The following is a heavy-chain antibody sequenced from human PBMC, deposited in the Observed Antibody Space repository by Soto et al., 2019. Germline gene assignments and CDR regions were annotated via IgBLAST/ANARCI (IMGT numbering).Heavy chain of an antibody. CDR1: GGAVSSGTYY. V-gene: IGHV4-61*01. J-gene: IGHJ5*02. CDR2: IYFTGST. Sequence: PSETLSLTCTVSGGAVSSGTYYWSWIRQPPGKGLERIGHIYFTGSTNYNPSLKSRVTMSLDTSRNQFSLKLGSVTAADTAVYYCTRGPPRVQWFDPWGLGTLVTVSS. CDR3: TRGPPRVQWFDP.